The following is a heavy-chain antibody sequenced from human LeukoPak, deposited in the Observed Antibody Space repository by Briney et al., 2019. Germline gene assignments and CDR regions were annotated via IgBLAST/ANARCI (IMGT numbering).Heavy chain of an antibody. D-gene: IGHD6-13*01. V-gene: IGHV1-2*02. CDR2: INPNRGVT. CDR1: LYTFTHYY. Sequence: GASVKVSRKASLYTFTHYYMHWVRQAPGPRLEWMGWINPNRGVTMYAQNFQGRVTMTRDTSISTAYMDLSRLRSDDTAVYYCARGGDSSSWYGWFDPWGQGTLVTVSS. J-gene: IGHJ5*02. CDR3: ARGGDSSSWYGWFDP.